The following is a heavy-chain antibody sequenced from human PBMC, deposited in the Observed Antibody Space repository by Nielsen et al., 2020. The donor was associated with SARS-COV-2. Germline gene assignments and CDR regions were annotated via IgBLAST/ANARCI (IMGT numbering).Heavy chain of an antibody. Sequence: GESLKISCAASGFTFSGSAMHWVRQASGKGLEWVGRIRSKANSYATAYAASVKGRFTISRDDSKNTAYLQMSSLKTEDTAVYYCTRHDVSSCSWGQGTLVTVSS. D-gene: IGHD6-13*01. J-gene: IGHJ5*02. CDR2: IRSKANSYAT. CDR3: TRHDVSSCS. CDR1: GFTFSGSA. V-gene: IGHV3-73*01.